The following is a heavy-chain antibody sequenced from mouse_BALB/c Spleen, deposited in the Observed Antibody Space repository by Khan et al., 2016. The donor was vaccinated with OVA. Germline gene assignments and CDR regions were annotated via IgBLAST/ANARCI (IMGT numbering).Heavy chain of an antibody. D-gene: IGHD1-1*01. J-gene: IGHJ3*01. CDR2: VSTGGSYT. V-gene: IGHV5-6*01. Sequence: EVELVESGGDLVKPGGSLKLSCAASGFTFSTYGMSWVRQTPDKRLEWDATVSTGGSYTYYPDSVKGRFTISRDNAKNTLYLQMSGLKSEDTAMFYCTRLAYYYDSEGVAYWGQGTLVTVSA. CDR1: GFTFSTYG. CDR3: TRLAYYYDSEGVAY.